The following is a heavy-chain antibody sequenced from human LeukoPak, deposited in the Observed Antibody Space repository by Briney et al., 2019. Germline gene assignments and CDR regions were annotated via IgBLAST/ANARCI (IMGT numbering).Heavy chain of an antibody. D-gene: IGHD4-17*01. CDR3: ARDKGYGDQSSDL. CDR1: GFTFSSYW. CDR2: IYSGGGT. Sequence: GGSGSLSCAASGFTFSSYWMHWVRQAPGKGLEWVSIIYSGGGTYYADSVKGRFTISRDNSKNTLYLQMNSLRAEDTAVYYCARDKGYGDQSSDLWGQGPLVTVSS. V-gene: IGHV3-53*01. J-gene: IGHJ4*02.